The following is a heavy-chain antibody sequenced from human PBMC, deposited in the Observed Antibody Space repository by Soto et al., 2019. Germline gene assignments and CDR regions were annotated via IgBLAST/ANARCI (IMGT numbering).Heavy chain of an antibody. CDR2: IEGSGST. CDR1: GESISSGGYS. CDR3: ARDGAWRGCDV. Sequence: PSETLTFPCTVSGESISSGGYSWSWVRQPPGKGREWVGYIEGSGSTYYNPSRQSRVTISVDRSSHQFSLSLTSVAAADTGFYSCARDGAWRGCDVWGKRPTGTV. J-gene: IGHJ6*03. D-gene: IGHD6-25*01. V-gene: IGHV4-30-2*01.